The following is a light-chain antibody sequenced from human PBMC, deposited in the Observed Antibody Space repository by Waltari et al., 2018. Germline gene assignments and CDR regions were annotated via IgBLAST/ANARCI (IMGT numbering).Light chain of an antibody. CDR2: EVS. V-gene: IGKV2-28*01. J-gene: IGKJ2*01. CDR1: QRLVFSEGNNY. Sequence: DIVMTQSPLSLPVTPGEPASTSSRSSQRLVFSEGNNYFDWYQQKPGQSPQLLVYEVSKRASGVPDRFSGSGSGTDFTLKISRVEAEDVGVYYCMQALQAPYTFGQGTKLEIK. CDR3: MQALQAPYT.